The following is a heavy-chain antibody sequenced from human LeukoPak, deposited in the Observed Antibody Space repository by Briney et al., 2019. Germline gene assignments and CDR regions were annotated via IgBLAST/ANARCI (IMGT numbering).Heavy chain of an antibody. Sequence: GGSLRLSYAASGFTFSSYWMHWVRQAPGKGLVWVSRINTDGSSTSYADSVKGRFTISRDNAKNTLYLQMNSLRAEDTAVYYCARGMVVTADIDNYWGQGTLVTVSS. CDR3: ARGMVVTADIDNY. CDR2: INTDGSST. J-gene: IGHJ4*02. CDR1: GFTFSSYW. D-gene: IGHD2-21*02. V-gene: IGHV3-74*01.